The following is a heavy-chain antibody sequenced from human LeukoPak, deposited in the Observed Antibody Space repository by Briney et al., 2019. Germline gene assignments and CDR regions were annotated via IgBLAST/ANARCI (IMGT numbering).Heavy chain of an antibody. Sequence: GGSLRLSCAASGFTFSSYAMTWVRQAPGKGLEWVSAISSSGGSTYHVDSVKGRFTISRDNSKNTLYLQMNSLRAEDTAVYYCAKGNGHIVVVTAISWGQGTLVTVSS. CDR3: AKGNGHIVVVTAIS. D-gene: IGHD2-21*02. V-gene: IGHV3-23*01. CDR1: GFTFSSYA. J-gene: IGHJ4*02. CDR2: ISSSGGST.